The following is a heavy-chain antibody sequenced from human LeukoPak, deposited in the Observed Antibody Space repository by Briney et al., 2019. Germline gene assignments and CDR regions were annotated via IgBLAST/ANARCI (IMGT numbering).Heavy chain of an antibody. J-gene: IGHJ6*02. CDR3: ARDWSVVTGKSLVYSYYYGMDV. V-gene: IGHV4-4*07. CDR2: IYTSGST. Sequence: PETLSLTCTVSGGSISSYYWSWIRQPAGKGLEWIGRIYTSGSTNYNPSLKSRVTMSVDTSKNQFSLKLSSVTAADTAVYYCARDWSVVTGKSLVYSYYYGMDVWGQGTTVTVSS. CDR1: GGSISSYY. D-gene: IGHD3-22*01.